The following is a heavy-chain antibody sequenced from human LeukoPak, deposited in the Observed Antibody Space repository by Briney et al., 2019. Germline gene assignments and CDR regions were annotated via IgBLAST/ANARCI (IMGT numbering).Heavy chain of an antibody. J-gene: IGHJ3*02. CDR2: ISSSSSYI. V-gene: IGHV3-21*01. D-gene: IGHD4-11*01. Sequence: GGSLRLSCAVSGFTFSSYSMNWVRQAPGKGLEWVSSISSSSSYIYYVDSVKGRFTISRDNAKNSLYLQMNSLRAEDTAVYYCARGYSNYGYAFDIWGQGTMVAVSS. CDR1: GFTFSSYS. CDR3: ARGYSNYGYAFDI.